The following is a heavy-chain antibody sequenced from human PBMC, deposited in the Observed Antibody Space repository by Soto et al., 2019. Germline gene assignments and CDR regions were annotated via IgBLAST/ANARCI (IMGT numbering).Heavy chain of an antibody. CDR1: GESFSSYW. CDR3: ARHGSCSGGSCRYYGMDV. Sequence: PGEALKISGEGCGESFSSYWRSWVRQMPGKGLEWMGRIDPSDSYTNYSPSFQGHVTISADKSISTAYLQWSSLKASDTAMYYCARHGSCSGGSCRYYGMDVWRQGTTVTVSS. CDR2: IDPSDSYT. D-gene: IGHD2-15*01. V-gene: IGHV5-10-1*01. J-gene: IGHJ6*02.